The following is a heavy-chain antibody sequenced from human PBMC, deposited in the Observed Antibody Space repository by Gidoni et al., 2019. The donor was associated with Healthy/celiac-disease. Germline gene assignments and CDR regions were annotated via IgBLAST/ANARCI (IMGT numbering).Heavy chain of an antibody. D-gene: IGHD2-8*01. CDR3: ARGRYCTNGVCYTQYYFDY. CDR1: GFTFRDHY. J-gene: IGHJ4*02. V-gene: IGHV3-72*01. Sequence: EVQLVESGGGLVQPGGSLRLSCAASGFTFRDHYMAWVRQAPGKGLEWVGRTRNKANSYTTEYAASVKGRFTISRDDSKNSLYLQMNSLKTEDTAVYYCARGRYCTNGVCYTQYYFDYWGQGTLVTVSS. CDR2: TRNKANSYTT.